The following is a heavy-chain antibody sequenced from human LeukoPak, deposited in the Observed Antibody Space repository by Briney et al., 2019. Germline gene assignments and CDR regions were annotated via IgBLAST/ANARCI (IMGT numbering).Heavy chain of an antibody. J-gene: IGHJ4*02. CDR1: GFTFSDYY. V-gene: IGHV3-11*03. D-gene: IGHD2-21*01. Sequence: PGVSLRLSCAASGFTFSDYYMSWIRQAPGKGLEGVSYISSSSSYINYADSVKGRFTISRDNSKNTLYLQMNNLRAEDTAVYYCANDRLHLSNEPTNFAYWGQGTLVTLSS. CDR3: ANDRLHLSNEPTNFAY. CDR2: ISSSSSYI.